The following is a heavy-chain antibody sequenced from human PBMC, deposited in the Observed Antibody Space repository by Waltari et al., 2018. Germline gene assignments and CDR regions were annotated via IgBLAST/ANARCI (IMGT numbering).Heavy chain of an antibody. CDR3: AGVDTALDDKGDSFEI. V-gene: IGHV4-39*01. J-gene: IGHJ3*02. D-gene: IGHD5-18*01. CDR2: IYNRGDT. Sequence: QLQLQESGPGLVKPSETLSLSCTVSGASLTRSSSYWAWIRPTPGKGLEWIGNIYNRGDTYYTRSLKSRVTISVDTSKNQLSMRLASATAADTAVYFCAGVDTALDDKGDSFEIWGQGTMVTVSS. CDR1: GASLTRSSSY.